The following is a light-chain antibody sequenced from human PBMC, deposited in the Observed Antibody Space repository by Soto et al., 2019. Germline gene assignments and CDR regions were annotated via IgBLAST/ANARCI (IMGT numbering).Light chain of an antibody. CDR2: DAS. V-gene: IGKV3-11*01. Sequence: EIVLTQSPATLSLSPGERATPSCRASQSVSSYLAWYQQKPGQAPRLLIYDASKRATGIPARFSGSGFGTDCTLTISSLEPEDFAVYYCQQRSKWRTFGQGTKVDIK. J-gene: IGKJ1*01. CDR1: QSVSSY. CDR3: QQRSKWRT.